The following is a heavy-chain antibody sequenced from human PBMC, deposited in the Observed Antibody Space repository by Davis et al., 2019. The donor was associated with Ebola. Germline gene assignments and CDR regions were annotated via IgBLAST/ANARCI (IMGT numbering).Heavy chain of an antibody. D-gene: IGHD2-2*01. Sequence: GESLKISCAASGFTFSSYSMNWVRQAPGKGLEWVSAISGSGGSTYYADSVKGRFTISRDNSKNTLYLQMNSLRAEDTAVYYCAREEVSCSSTSCLYYYYYGMDVWGQGTTVTVSS. CDR2: ISGSGGST. CDR3: AREEVSCSSTSCLYYYYYGMDV. J-gene: IGHJ6*02. V-gene: IGHV3-23*01. CDR1: GFTFSSYS.